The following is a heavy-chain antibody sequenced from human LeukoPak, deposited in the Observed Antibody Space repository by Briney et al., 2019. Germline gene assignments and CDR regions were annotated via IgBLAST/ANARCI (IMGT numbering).Heavy chain of an antibody. V-gene: IGHV1-18*01. CDR1: GYTFTSYG. D-gene: IGHD6-6*01. J-gene: IGHJ4*02. Sequence: ASVKVSCKASGYTFTSYGISWVGQAPGQGLEWMGWISVYNGNTNYAQKFQGRVTMTTDTSTSTAYMELRSLRSDDTAVYYCARVLQQLEVDYWGQGTLVTVSS. CDR2: ISVYNGNT. CDR3: ARVLQQLEVDY.